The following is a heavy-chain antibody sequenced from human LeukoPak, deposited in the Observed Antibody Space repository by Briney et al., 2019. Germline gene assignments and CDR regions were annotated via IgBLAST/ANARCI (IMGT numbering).Heavy chain of an antibody. CDR3: ARVPGVYYDSIGFGSGWFDP. CDR2: ISPKGIT. J-gene: IGHJ5*02. CDR1: GYAINIDYS. V-gene: IGHV4-38-2*02. Sequence: KASETLSLTCFVSGYAINIDYSWGWIRQSPGKGLEWIGVISPKGITYYNPSLRGRVTISEDTSKNQFSLNLRSMTATDTAMYYCARVPGVYYDSIGFGSGWFDPWGQGILVTVPS. D-gene: IGHD3-3*01.